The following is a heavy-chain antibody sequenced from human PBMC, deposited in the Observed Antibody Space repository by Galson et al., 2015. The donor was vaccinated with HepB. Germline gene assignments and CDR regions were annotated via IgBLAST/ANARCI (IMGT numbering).Heavy chain of an antibody. Sequence: SLRLSCAASGFTFSSYAMSWVRQAPGKGLEWVSAISGSGGSTYYADSVKGRFTISRDNSKNTLYLQMNSLRAEDTAVYYCAKPYSSSWYYWYFDLWGRGTLVTVSS. CDR1: GFTFSSYA. CDR3: AKPYSSSWYYWYFDL. J-gene: IGHJ2*01. CDR2: ISGSGGST. D-gene: IGHD6-13*01. V-gene: IGHV3-23*01.